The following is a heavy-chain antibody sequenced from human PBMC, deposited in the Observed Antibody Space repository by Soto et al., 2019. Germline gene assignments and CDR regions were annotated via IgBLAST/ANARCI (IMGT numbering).Heavy chain of an antibody. CDR3: ARQMTSSTNYYDY. J-gene: IGHJ4*02. D-gene: IGHD2-2*01. CDR2: ISGRGGGT. CDR1: GFTFSTYA. Sequence: PGGSMRLSCAASGFTFSTYAMSWVRQAPGKGLEWVSAISGRGGGTFYADSVKGRFTIARDNSKNTLFLQMNSLRAEDTAVYFCARQMTSSTNYYDYWGQGTLVTV. V-gene: IGHV3-23*01.